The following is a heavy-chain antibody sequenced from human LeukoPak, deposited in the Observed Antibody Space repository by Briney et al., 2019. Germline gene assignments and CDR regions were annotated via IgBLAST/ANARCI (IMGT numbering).Heavy chain of an antibody. V-gene: IGHV4-61*02. Sequence: PSQTLSLTCTVPGGSISSGNYYWSWIRQPAGEGPEWIGRVYISGSTNYNPSLKSRVTISVDTSKNQFSLKLNSVTAADTAVYYCARGGENGDYYFNYWGQGNLVTVSS. CDR3: ARGGENGDYYFNY. CDR2: VYISGST. J-gene: IGHJ4*02. CDR1: GGSISSGNYY. D-gene: IGHD4-17*01.